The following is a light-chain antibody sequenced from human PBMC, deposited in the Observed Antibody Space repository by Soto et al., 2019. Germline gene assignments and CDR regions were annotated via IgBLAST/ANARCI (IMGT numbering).Light chain of an antibody. CDR3: QTWGTGIVV. V-gene: IGLV4-69*01. J-gene: IGLJ2*01. CDR2: LNSDGSH. Sequence: QLVLTQSPSASASLGASVKLTCTLSSGHSSYAIAWHQQHPEKGPRYLMNLNSDGSHRKGDGIPDRFSGSSSGAERYLTISSLQSEDEADYYCQTWGTGIVVFGGGTKLTVL. CDR1: SGHSSYA.